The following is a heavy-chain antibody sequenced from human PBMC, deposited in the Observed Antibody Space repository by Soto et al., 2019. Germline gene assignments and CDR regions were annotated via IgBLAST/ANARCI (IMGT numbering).Heavy chain of an antibody. D-gene: IGHD5-18*01. V-gene: IGHV1-46*01. Sequence: ASVKVSCKASGYTFTSYYMHWARQAPGQGLEWMGIINPSGGSTSYAQKFQGRVTVTRDTSTSTVYMELSSLRSEDTAVYYCARALPRSSGYSYGALDYWGQGTLVTVSS. CDR1: GYTFTSYY. CDR3: ARALPRSSGYSYGALDY. CDR2: INPSGGST. J-gene: IGHJ4*02.